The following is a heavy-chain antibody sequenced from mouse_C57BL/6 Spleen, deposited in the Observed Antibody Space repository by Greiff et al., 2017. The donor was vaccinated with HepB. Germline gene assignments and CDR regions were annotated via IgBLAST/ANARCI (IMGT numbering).Heavy chain of an antibody. Sequence: EVQLQQSGPGMVKPSQSLSLTCTVTGYSITSGYDWHWIRHFPGNKLEWMGYISYSGSTNYNPSLKSRISITHDTSKNTLSLKLNSVTTEDTATYSCSRDSTYDYDCTGFAYWGQGTLVTVSA. CDR2: ISYSGST. CDR1: GYSITSGYD. D-gene: IGHD2-4*01. CDR3: SRDSTYDYDCTGFAY. V-gene: IGHV3-1*01. J-gene: IGHJ3*01.